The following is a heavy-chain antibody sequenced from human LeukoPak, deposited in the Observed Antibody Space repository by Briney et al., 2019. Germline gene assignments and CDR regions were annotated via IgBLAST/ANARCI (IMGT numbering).Heavy chain of an antibody. CDR3: AREGSSGWLRWYFDL. D-gene: IGHD6-19*01. CDR1: GYTFTSYA. CDR2: INTNTGNP. J-gene: IGHJ2*01. Sequence: GASVKVSCKASGYTFTSYAMNWVRQAPGQGLEWMGWINTNTGNPTYAQGFTGRFVFSLDTSVSTAYLQISSLKAEDTAVYYCAREGSSGWLRWYFDLWGRGTLVTVSS. V-gene: IGHV7-4-1*02.